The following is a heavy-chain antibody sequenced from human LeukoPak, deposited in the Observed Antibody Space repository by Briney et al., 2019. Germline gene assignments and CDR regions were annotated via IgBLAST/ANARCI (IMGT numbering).Heavy chain of an antibody. Sequence: PGGSPRLSCAASGFTFSSYAMSWVRQAPGKGLEWVSYISSSSSTIYYADSVKGRFTISRDNAKNSLYLQMNSLRAEDTAVYYCARDPSSGWSFHLFDYWGQGTLVTVSS. V-gene: IGHV3-48*04. CDR2: ISSSSSTI. CDR3: ARDPSSGWSFHLFDY. J-gene: IGHJ4*02. CDR1: GFTFSSYA. D-gene: IGHD6-19*01.